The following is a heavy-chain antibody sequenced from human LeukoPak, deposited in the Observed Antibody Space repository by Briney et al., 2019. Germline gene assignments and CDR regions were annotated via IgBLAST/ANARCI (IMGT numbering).Heavy chain of an antibody. J-gene: IGHJ4*02. V-gene: IGHV3-21*01. Sequence: LGGSLRLSCAASGFTFSSYSMNWVRQAPGKGLEWVSSISSSSSYIYYADSVKGRFTISRDNAKNSLYLQMNSLRAEDTAVYYCARGGGWYFVYWGQGTLVTVSS. CDR1: GFTFSSYS. D-gene: IGHD6-19*01. CDR3: ARGGGWYFVY. CDR2: ISSSSSYI.